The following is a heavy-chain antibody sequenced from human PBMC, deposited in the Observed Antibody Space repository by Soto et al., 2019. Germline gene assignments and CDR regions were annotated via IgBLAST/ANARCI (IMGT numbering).Heavy chain of an antibody. D-gene: IGHD3-9*01. V-gene: IGHV3-23*01. Sequence: PGGSLRLSCSASVFTLSSYTMSWVRLTPGKGLQWVSTIFTGGTSTVYADPVRGRFSISRDDSKNTLYLQMDNLRVDDTALYFCAKDRHPDGIWTFDYWGRGTLVTVSS. CDR3: AKDRHPDGIWTFDY. CDR1: VFTLSSYT. CDR2: IFTGGTST. J-gene: IGHJ4*02.